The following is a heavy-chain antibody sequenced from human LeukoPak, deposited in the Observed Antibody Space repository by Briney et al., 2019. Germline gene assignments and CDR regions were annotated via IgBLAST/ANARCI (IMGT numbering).Heavy chain of an antibody. J-gene: IGHJ5*02. D-gene: IGHD4-17*01. CDR3: ARDRGHTVTTQESNWFDP. CDR2: IYYSGST. CDR1: GGSISSGDYY. Sequence: PSQTLSLTCTVSGGSISSGDYYWSWIRQPPGKGLEWIGYIYYSGSTYYNPSLKSRVTRSVDTSKNQFSLKLSSVTAADTAVYYCARDRGHTVTTQESNWFDPWGQGTLVTVSS. V-gene: IGHV4-30-4*01.